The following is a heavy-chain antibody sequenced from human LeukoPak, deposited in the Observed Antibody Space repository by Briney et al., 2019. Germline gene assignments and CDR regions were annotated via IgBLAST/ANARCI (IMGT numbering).Heavy chain of an antibody. D-gene: IGHD3-22*01. J-gene: IGHJ4*02. CDR2: VYYSGNT. CDR1: GGSINNDDYS. Sequence: PSETLFLTCAVSGGSINNDDYSWSWIRQPPGKGLEWIGYVYYSGNTYYNPSLKSRVTISVDTSKNQFSLKLTSVTAADTAVYYCARSVMDSSDFYYFDYWGQGTLVTVSS. CDR3: ARSVMDSSDFYYFDY. V-gene: IGHV4-30-4*07.